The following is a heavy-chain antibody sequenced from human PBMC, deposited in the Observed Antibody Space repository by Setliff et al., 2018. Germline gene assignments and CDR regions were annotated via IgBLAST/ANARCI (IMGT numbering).Heavy chain of an antibody. CDR2: ISGSAGST. V-gene: IGHV3-23*01. D-gene: IGHD1-1*01. J-gene: IGHJ4*02. CDR3: VRAPRSLPRPLDY. Sequence: PGGSLRLSCVASGFTFSSYAMSWVRQAPGKGLEWVSSISGSAGSTYYADSVKGRFTLSRDEAKNTLSLQMNSLRAEDTAVYYCVRAPRSLPRPLDYWGQGTLVTVSS. CDR1: GFTFSSYA.